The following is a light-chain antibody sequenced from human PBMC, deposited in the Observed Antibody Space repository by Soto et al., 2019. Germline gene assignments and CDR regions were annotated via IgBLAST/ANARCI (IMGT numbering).Light chain of an antibody. CDR3: QQYNYWPIT. Sequence: TQSPASLSASVPDRATTTCGASQGVSSSLAWYQQKPGQGPRLLIYGASTRATGIPARFSGSGSETDFTLTVSSLRSEDSAVYYCQQYNYWPITFGQGTRLEI. CDR1: QGVSSS. CDR2: GAS. J-gene: IGKJ5*01. V-gene: IGKV3-15*01.